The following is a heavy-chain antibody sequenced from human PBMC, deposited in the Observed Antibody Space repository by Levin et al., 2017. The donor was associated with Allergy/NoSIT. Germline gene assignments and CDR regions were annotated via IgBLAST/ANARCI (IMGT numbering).Heavy chain of an antibody. D-gene: IGHD4-17*01. Sequence: SVKVSCKASGGTFSSYAISWVRQAPGQGLEWMGGIIPIFGTANYAQKFQGRVTITADESTSTAYMELSSLRSEDTAVYYCATATPDYGDYDDAFDIWGQGTMVTVSS. CDR3: ATATPDYGDYDDAFDI. J-gene: IGHJ3*02. V-gene: IGHV1-69*13. CDR1: GGTFSSYA. CDR2: IIPIFGTA.